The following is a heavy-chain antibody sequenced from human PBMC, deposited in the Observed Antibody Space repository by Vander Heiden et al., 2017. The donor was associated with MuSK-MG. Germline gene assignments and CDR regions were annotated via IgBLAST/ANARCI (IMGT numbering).Heavy chain of an antibody. CDR1: GYTFTGYY. CDR3: ARCSVAAAGTGDFDY. J-gene: IGHJ4*02. D-gene: IGHD6-13*01. Sequence: QVQLVQSGAEVKTPGASVMLSCKASGYTFTGYYIHWVRQAPGQGLEWMGWINPNSGGTNYAQKFQGRVTMTRDTSISTAYMELSRLRSDDTAVYYCARCSVAAAGTGDFDYWGQGTLVTVSS. V-gene: IGHV1-2*02. CDR2: INPNSGGT.